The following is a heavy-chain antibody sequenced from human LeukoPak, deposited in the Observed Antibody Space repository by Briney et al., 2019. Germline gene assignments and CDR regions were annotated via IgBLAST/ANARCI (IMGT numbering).Heavy chain of an antibody. J-gene: IGHJ6*02. CDR1: GYTFTGYF. Sequence: ASVTVSCTASGYTFTGYFMHWVRQAPGQGLEWMGWINANSGGTSYAQKFQGRVTMTRDTSISTAYLELSGLRSDDTAVYYCARGGVFQDLYSYYYGMDVWGQGTTVTISS. V-gene: IGHV1-2*02. D-gene: IGHD3-16*01. CDR3: ARGGVFQDLYSYYYGMDV. CDR2: INANSGGT.